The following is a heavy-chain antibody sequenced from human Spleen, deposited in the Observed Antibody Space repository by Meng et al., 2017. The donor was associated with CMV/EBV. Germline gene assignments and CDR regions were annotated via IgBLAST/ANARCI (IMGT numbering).Heavy chain of an antibody. V-gene: IGHV3-74*01. J-gene: IGHJ5*02. Sequence: SCAASEFTFSNYWMDWVRQVPGKGLARVAHIDPPGSTINYADSVRGRFTISRDNAKNTLYLQMNNLRPDDTAIYYCVRNDAWLKFAAWGQGILVTVSS. D-gene: IGHD1-1*01. CDR1: EFTFSNYW. CDR2: IDPPGSTI. CDR3: VRNDAWLKFAA.